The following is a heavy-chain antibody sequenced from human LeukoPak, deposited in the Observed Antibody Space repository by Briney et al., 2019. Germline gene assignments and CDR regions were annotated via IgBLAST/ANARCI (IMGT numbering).Heavy chain of an antibody. CDR3: AKEGRVWGSYRYYDY. J-gene: IGHJ4*02. Sequence: GGSLRLSCAASGFTPSSYAMSWVRQAPGEGLEWVSAISGSGGSTYYADSVKGRFTISRDNSKNTLYLQMNSLRAEDTAVYYCAKEGRVWGSYRYYDYWGQGTLVTVS. CDR2: ISGSGGST. D-gene: IGHD3-16*02. V-gene: IGHV3-23*01. CDR1: GFTPSSYA.